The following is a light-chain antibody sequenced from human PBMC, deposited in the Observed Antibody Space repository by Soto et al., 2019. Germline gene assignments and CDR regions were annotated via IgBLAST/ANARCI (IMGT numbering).Light chain of an antibody. Sequence: QSALTQPASVSGSPGQSITISCTGTSSDVGGYNYVSWYQQHPGKAPKLMIYEVSNRPSGVSNRFSGSKSGNTASLTISVLQAEDEADYYCSSYTSSSTRVFGGGPKVTVL. CDR2: EVS. J-gene: IGLJ3*02. CDR1: SSDVGGYNY. V-gene: IGLV2-14*01. CDR3: SSYTSSSTRV.